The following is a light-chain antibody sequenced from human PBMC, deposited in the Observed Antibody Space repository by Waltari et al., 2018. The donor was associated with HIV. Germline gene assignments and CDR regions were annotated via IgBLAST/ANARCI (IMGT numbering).Light chain of an antibody. Sequence: SYELTQPPSLSVSPGQTARITCSGDALSMQYGYWYQQKPGQAPVLVIYKDSERSSGFPERFSGASSGTAVTLTISGAQAEDEAAYFCQSTDRSGSYIIFGGGTKLTVL. CDR2: KDS. V-gene: IGLV3-25*03. J-gene: IGLJ2*01. CDR1: ALSMQY. CDR3: QSTDRSGSYII.